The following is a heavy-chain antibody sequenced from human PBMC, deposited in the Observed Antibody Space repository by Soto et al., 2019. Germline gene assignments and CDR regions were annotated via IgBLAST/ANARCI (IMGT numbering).Heavy chain of an antibody. CDR3: ARGRRYGDYAPSLFDY. D-gene: IGHD4-17*01. Sequence: QVQLQESGPGLVKPSQTLSLTCTVSGGSISSGGYYWSWIRQHPGKGLEWIGYIYYSGSTYYNPSLKSRVTISVDTSKNQSSLKLSSVTAADTAVYYCARGRRYGDYAPSLFDYWGQGTLVTVSS. J-gene: IGHJ4*02. V-gene: IGHV4-31*03. CDR1: GGSISSGGYY. CDR2: IYYSGST.